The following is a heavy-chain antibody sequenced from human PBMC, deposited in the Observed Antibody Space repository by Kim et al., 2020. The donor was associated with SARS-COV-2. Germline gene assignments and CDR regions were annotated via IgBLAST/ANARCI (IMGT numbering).Heavy chain of an antibody. D-gene: IGHD3-22*01. CDR1: GFTFSTYA. CDR2: ISGSAGST. Sequence: GGSLRLSCAASGFTFSTYAMSWVRQAPGKGLEWVSAISGSAGSTYYADSVEGRFTVSRDNSKSTLYLQMNSLRAEDTAVYYCAKGEYYYDSSGYELWGQG. V-gene: IGHV3-23*01. J-gene: IGHJ1*01. CDR3: AKGEYYYDSSGYEL.